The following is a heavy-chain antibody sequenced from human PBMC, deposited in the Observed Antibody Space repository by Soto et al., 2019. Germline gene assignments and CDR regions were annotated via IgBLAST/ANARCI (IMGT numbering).Heavy chain of an antibody. CDR1: GFTFDDYA. CDR3: AKAPSADYSNYSYFDL. Sequence: EVQLVESGGGLVQPGRSLRLSCAASGFTFDDYAMHWVRQAPGKGLEWVSGISWNSGSIGYADSVKGRFTISRDNAKNSLYLQMNSLRAEDTALYYCAKAPSADYSNYSYFDLWGRGTLVTVSS. J-gene: IGHJ2*01. V-gene: IGHV3-9*01. D-gene: IGHD4-4*01. CDR2: ISWNSGSI.